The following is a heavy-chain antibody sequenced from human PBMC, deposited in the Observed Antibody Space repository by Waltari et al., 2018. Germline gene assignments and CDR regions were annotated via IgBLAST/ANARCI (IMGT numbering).Heavy chain of an antibody. CDR3: ARLVVVISVCDY. CDR2: IYYSRST. CDR1: GGSISSSSYY. V-gene: IGHV4-39*01. Sequence: QLQLQESGPGLVKPSETLSLTCTVSGGSISSSSYYWGWIRQPPGKGLEWIGSIYYSRSTAHNPSLKSRVTISVDTSKNQFSLKLSSVTAADTAVYYCARLVVVISVCDYWGQGTLVTVSS. J-gene: IGHJ4*02. D-gene: IGHD3-22*01.